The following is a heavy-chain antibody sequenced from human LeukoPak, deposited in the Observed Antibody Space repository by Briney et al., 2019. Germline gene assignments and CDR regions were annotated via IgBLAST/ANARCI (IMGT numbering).Heavy chain of an antibody. CDR1: GFTFCNYD. CDR2: IRYDRSYH. V-gene: IGHV3-30*02. D-gene: IGHD6-19*01. CDR3: ARDHRVTLAGKGWFDP. Sequence: GGSLRLSCVASGFTFCNYDMHWVRQAPGKGLEWVTFIRYDRSYHYYAESVRGRFTVSRDNSKNALYLQMNSLRAEDTAVYYCARDHRVTLAGKGWFDPWGQGTLVTVSS. J-gene: IGHJ5*02.